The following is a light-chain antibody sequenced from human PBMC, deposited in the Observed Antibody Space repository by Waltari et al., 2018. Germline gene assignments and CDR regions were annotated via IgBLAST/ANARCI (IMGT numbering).Light chain of an antibody. V-gene: IGKV3-11*01. CDR3: QQRSNWPLT. Sequence: SCRASQSVSSYLAWYQQKPGQAPRLLIYDASNRATGIPARFSGSGSGTDFTLTISSLGPEDFAVYYCQQRSNWPLTFGGGTKVESK. CDR1: QSVSSY. CDR2: DAS. J-gene: IGKJ4*01.